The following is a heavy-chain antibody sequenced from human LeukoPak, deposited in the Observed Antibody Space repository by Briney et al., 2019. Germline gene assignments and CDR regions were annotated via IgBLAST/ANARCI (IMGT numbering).Heavy chain of an antibody. CDR1: GFTFSNYA. J-gene: IGHJ6*02. D-gene: IGHD3-16*01. CDR3: AKGLVPYYYYGMDV. Sequence: GGSLRLSCAASGFTFSNYAMSWVRQAPRKGLEWVSVISGSGGSTYYADSVKGRFTISRDNSKNTLYLQMNSLRAEDTAVYYCAKGLVPYYYYGMDVWGQGTTVTVSS. CDR2: ISGSGGST. V-gene: IGHV3-23*01.